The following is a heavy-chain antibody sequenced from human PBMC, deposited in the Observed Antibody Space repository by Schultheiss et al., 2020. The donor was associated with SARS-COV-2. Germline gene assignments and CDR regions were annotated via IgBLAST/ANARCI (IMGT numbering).Heavy chain of an antibody. Sequence: SETLSLTCTVSGGSISSSSYYWGWIRQPPGKGLEWIGSIYYSGRTHYNPSLKSRVTISVDTSKNEFSLNLNSVTTADTAVYYCARVTYCGADCYSEHSFDVWGQGTMVTVSS. D-gene: IGHD2-21*02. V-gene: IGHV4-39*07. CDR1: GGSISSSSYY. J-gene: IGHJ3*01. CDR2: IYYSGRT. CDR3: ARVTYCGADCYSEHSFDV.